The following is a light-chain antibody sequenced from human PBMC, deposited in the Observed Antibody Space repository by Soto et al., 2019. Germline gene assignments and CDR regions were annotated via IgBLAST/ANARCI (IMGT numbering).Light chain of an antibody. CDR1: QSVLYSSNNKNY. J-gene: IGKJ3*01. CDR2: WAS. V-gene: IGKV4-1*01. CDR3: QQYYITPLT. Sequence: DIVMTQSPDSLAVSLGERATINCKSSQSVLYSSNNKNYLAWYQQKPGQPPKLLIYWASTRESGVPDRFSGSGSGKDFTLTISSLQAEDVAVYYCQQYYITPLTFGPGTKVDIK.